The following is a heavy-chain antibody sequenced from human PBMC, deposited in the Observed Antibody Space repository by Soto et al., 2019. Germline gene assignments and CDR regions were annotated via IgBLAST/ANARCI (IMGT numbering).Heavy chain of an antibody. CDR2: MHYTGFS. V-gene: IGHV4-59*02. Sequence: SETLSLTCSFSGDSVTSHYLTWIRQSPEKGLEWIGYMHYTGFSHYNPSLKSRLTISVDRSKNQFTLQLTSVTVADTAVYYCAKGALAAACPDDYWGQGTLVTVSS. CDR1: GDSVTSHY. D-gene: IGHD6-13*01. CDR3: AKGALAAACPDDY. J-gene: IGHJ4*02.